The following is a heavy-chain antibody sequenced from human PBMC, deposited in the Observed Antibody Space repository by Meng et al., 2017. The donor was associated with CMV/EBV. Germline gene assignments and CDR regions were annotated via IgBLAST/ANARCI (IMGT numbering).Heavy chain of an antibody. CDR3: ARSSPSLPSGGGDSYDAFDI. Sequence: ASVKVSCKASGYTFTGYYTHWVRQAPGQGLEWMGWINPNSGGTNYAQKFRGRVTMTRDTSISTAYMELSRLRSDDTAVYYCARSSPSLPSGGGDSYDAFDIWGQGTMVTVSS. CDR2: INPNSGGT. J-gene: IGHJ3*02. D-gene: IGHD2-21*01. V-gene: IGHV1-2*02. CDR1: GYTFTGYY.